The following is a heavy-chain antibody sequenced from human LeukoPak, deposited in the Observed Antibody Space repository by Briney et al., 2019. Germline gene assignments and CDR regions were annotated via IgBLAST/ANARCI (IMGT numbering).Heavy chain of an antibody. D-gene: IGHD3-16*01. J-gene: IGHJ4*02. CDR3: ARAMSTFGGVRNYFDS. V-gene: IGHV3-30*02. CDR2: IRYDGSNK. CDR1: GFTFSSYG. Sequence: GGSLRLSCAASGFTFSSYGMHWVRQAPGKGLEWVAFIRYDGSNKYYADSVKGRFTISRDNSKNTLYLQMNSLRAEDTAVYYCARAMSTFGGVRNYFDSWGQGTLVTVSS.